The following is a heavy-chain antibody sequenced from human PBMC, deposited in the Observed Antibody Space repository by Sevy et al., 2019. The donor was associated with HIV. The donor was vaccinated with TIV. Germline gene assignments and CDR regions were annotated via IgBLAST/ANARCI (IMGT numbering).Heavy chain of an antibody. D-gene: IGHD6-6*01. J-gene: IGHJ3*02. CDR3: ARLEYVSTSGAFDI. CDR1: GFTFSSHS. Sequence: GGSLRLSCAASGFTFSSHSMNWVRQAPGKGLEWVSSISSSSSYIYYADSVKGRFTISRDNAKNSLYLQMNSLRAEDTAVYYCARLEYVSTSGAFDIWGRGTMVTVSS. CDR2: ISSSSSYI. V-gene: IGHV3-21*01.